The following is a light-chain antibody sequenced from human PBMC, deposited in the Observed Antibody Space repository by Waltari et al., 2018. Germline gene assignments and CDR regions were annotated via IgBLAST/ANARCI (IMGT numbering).Light chain of an antibody. J-gene: IGLJ1*01. CDR1: SSDIGAYNY. Sequence: QSALTQPASVSGSPGQSVTISCTGTSSDIGAYNYVSWYQQSPGKAPKLMIYEVTNRPSGVSNRFSGSKSGNTASLTISGLQGEDEADYYCSAYTSTAALVFGTATKVTVL. V-gene: IGLV2-14*01. CDR2: EVT. CDR3: SAYTSTAALV.